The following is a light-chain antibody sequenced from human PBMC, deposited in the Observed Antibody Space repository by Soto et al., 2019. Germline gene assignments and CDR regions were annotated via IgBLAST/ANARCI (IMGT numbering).Light chain of an antibody. CDR3: HQSGISPLT. J-gene: IGKJ3*01. V-gene: IGKV3-20*01. Sequence: EIVLTQFPGTLSLSPGERATLSCRASQSLHSNFLVWYQQKPGQAPRLLISSTSRRATGIPDRFSGSGSGTYFTLTISRLDPEDFSVYYCHQSGISPLTFGPGTRVDVK. CDR2: STS. CDR1: QSLHSNF.